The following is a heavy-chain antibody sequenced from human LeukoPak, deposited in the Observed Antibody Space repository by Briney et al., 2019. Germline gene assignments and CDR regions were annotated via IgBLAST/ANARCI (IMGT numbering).Heavy chain of an antibody. CDR2: IYHSGST. CDR1: GYSISSGYY. CDR3: ARPKQTRYSSGWYGAFDI. D-gene: IGHD6-19*01. Sequence: SETLSLTCTVSGYSISSGYYWGWIRQPPGKGLEWIGSIYHSGSTYYNPSLKSRVTISVDTSKNQFSLKLSSVTAADTAVYYCARPKQTRYSSGWYGAFDIWGQGTMVTVSS. V-gene: IGHV4-38-2*02. J-gene: IGHJ3*02.